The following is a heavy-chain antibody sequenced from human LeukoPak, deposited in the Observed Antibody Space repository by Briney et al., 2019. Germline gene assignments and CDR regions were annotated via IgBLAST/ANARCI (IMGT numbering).Heavy chain of an antibody. V-gene: IGHV1-18*01. J-gene: IGHJ6*02. D-gene: IGHD3-10*01. CDR3: ARDREDGSGSYYNDYYYYGMDV. CDR2: ISAYNGNT. Sequence: GSVKVSCKASGYTFTTYGISWVRQAPGQGLEWMGWISAYNGNTNYAQKLQGRFTMTTDTATSTAYMELRSLRSEDTAVYYCARDREDGSGSYYNDYYYYGMDVWGQGTTVTVSS. CDR1: GYTFTTYG.